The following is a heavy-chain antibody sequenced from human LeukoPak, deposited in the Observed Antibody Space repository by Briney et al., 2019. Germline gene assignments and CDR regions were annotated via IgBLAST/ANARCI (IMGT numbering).Heavy chain of an antibody. D-gene: IGHD3-10*01. CDR2: IYYSGTT. CDR3: ARGGLSYYYGSSSFDY. CDR1: GGSISSSSYY. Sequence: SETLSLTCTVSGGSISSSSYYWGWIRQPPGKRLEWIGSIYYSGTTYYNPSLKSRVTISRDTSNNQFSLKLTSVTAADTAVYYCARGGLSYYYGSSSFDYWGQGTLVTVSS. V-gene: IGHV4-39*01. J-gene: IGHJ4*02.